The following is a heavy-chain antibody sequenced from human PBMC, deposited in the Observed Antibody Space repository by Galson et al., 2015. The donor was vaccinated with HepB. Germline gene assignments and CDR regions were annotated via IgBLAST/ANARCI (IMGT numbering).Heavy chain of an antibody. V-gene: IGHV3-21*01. CDR2: ISSSSSYI. CDR1: GFTFSSYS. Sequence: SLRLSCAASGFTFSSYSMNWVRQAPGKGLEWVSSISSSSSYIYYANSVKGRFTISRDNAKNSLYLQMNSLRAEDTAVYYCARLPHDSSGYWLDYWGQGTLVTVSS. D-gene: IGHD3-22*01. CDR3: ARLPHDSSGYWLDY. J-gene: IGHJ4*02.